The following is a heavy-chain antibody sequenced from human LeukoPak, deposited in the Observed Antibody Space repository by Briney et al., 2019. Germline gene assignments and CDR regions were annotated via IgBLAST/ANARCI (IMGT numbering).Heavy chain of an antibody. D-gene: IGHD2-15*01. Sequence: SQTLSLTCAVSGGSISSGGYSWSWIRQPPGKGLEWIGYIYHSGSTYYNPPLKSRVTISVDRSKNQFSLKLSSVTAADTAVYYCARGVVAATSAPANMDVWGQGTTVTVSS. V-gene: IGHV4-30-2*01. CDR3: ARGVVAATSAPANMDV. CDR1: GGSISSGGYS. J-gene: IGHJ6*02. CDR2: IYHSGST.